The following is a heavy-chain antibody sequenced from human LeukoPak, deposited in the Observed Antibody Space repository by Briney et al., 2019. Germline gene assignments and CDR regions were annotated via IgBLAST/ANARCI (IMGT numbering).Heavy chain of an antibody. D-gene: IGHD5-18*01. CDR1: GGTFISYA. V-gene: IGHV1-69*13. Sequence: SVKVSCKASGGTFISYAISWVRQAPGQGLEWMGGIIPIFGTANYAQKFQGRVTITADESTSTAYMELSSLRSEDTAVYYCARDGGYSYGFDYWGQGTLVTVSS. CDR3: ARDGGYSYGFDY. J-gene: IGHJ4*02. CDR2: IIPIFGTA.